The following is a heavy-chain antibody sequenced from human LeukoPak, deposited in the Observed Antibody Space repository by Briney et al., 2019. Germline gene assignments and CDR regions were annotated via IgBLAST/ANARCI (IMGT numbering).Heavy chain of an antibody. V-gene: IGHV1-2*02. D-gene: IGHD1-26*01. CDR1: GYTFTGYY. Sequence: ASVKVSCKASGYTFTGYYMHWVRQAPGQGLEWMGWINPNSGGTNYAQKFQGRVTMTRDTSTSTAYMELSRLRSDGTAVYYCARDGNSGSYQAAFDIWGQGTMVTVSS. CDR2: INPNSGGT. CDR3: ARDGNSGSYQAAFDI. J-gene: IGHJ3*02.